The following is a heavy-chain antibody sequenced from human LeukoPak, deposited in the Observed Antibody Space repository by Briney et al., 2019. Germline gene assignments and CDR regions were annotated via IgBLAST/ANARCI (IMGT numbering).Heavy chain of an antibody. D-gene: IGHD3-10*01. CDR2: ISYDGSNK. Sequence: PGRSLRLSCAASGFTFSSYGMHWVRQAPGKGLEWVAVISYDGSNKYYADSVKGRFTISRDNSKNTLYLQMNSLRAEDTAVYYCAKQIWFGELFDAFDIWGQGTMVTVSS. CDR3: AKQIWFGELFDAFDI. V-gene: IGHV3-30*18. J-gene: IGHJ3*02. CDR1: GFTFSSYG.